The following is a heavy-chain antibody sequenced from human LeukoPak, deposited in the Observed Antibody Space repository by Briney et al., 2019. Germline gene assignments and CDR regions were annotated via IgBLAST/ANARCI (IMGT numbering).Heavy chain of an antibody. Sequence: GRSPRLSCTASAFKLSDYNMNWVRQAPGKGLQWVSSTSSDPNYNNYADSLNSRFTISRDDTKNSLFLQVESVRVEDTGVYYCARLPRNCGAASCHNGVDWFDPWGQGTLVAVST. J-gene: IGHJ5*02. CDR1: AFKLSDYN. D-gene: IGHD2-8*01. CDR2: TSSDPNYN. V-gene: IGHV3-21*01. CDR3: ARLPRNCGAASCHNGVDWFDP.